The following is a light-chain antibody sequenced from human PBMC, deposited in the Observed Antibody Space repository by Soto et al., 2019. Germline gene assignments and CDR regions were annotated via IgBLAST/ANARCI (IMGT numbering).Light chain of an antibody. CDR3: SSYTPISTYV. V-gene: IGLV2-14*01. CDR1: SRDVGGYNY. Sequence: QAVVTQPASVSGSPGQSITISCTGTSRDVGGYNYVSWYQQHPGKAPKLIIYDVRNRPSGVSNRFSGSKSVNTASLTISGLQAEDEADYYCSSYTPISTYVFGTGTKLTVL. J-gene: IGLJ1*01. CDR2: DVR.